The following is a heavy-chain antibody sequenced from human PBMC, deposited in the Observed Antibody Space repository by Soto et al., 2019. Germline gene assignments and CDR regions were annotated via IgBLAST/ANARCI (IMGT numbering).Heavy chain of an antibody. V-gene: IGHV1-58*02. CDR1: GFDFGSFG. D-gene: IGHD1-26*01. Sequence: ASVKVSCKASGFDFGSFGIQFLRQTRGRGLEWIGWIIVVSGSINYARQFQGRVAISRDMSSSTAYLDLYDLKSDDTAVYFCSADHPHMAMGWPVWGQGTTVTVSS. J-gene: IGHJ6*02. CDR2: IIVVSGSI. CDR3: SADHPHMAMGWPV.